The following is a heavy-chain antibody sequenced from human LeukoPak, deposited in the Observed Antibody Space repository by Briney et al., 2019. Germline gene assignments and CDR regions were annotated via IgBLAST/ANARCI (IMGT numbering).Heavy chain of an antibody. J-gene: IGHJ4*02. Sequence: GGSLRLSCAASGFTFSSYSMNRVRQAPGKGLEWVSSISSSSSYICYADSVKGRFTISRDNAKNSLYLQMNSLRAEDTAVYYCARVGDPWYFDYWGQGTLVTVSS. CDR2: ISSSSSYI. V-gene: IGHV3-21*01. CDR1: GFTFSSYS. D-gene: IGHD2-21*02. CDR3: ARVGDPWYFDY.